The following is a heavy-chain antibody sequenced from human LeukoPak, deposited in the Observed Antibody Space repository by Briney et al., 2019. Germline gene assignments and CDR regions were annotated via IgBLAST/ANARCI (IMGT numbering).Heavy chain of an antibody. CDR3: ARQKCTSTSCLTKNAFDI. CDR1: GSISGYY. CDR2: IYTSGST. Sequence: SETQSLTCTVLGSISGYYWSWIRQPPGKELEWIGYIYTSGSTNYNPSLESRVTISVDTSKNQFSLDLRSVTAADTAVYYCARQKCTSTSCLTKNAFDIWGQGTMVTVSS. V-gene: IGHV4-4*09. D-gene: IGHD2-2*01. J-gene: IGHJ3*02.